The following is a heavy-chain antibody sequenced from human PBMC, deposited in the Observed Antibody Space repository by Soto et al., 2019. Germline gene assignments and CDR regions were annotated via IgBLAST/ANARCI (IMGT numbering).Heavy chain of an antibody. CDR2: ISYRGNT. CDR1: GGSIIDGSYY. Sequence: SETLSLTCTVSGGSIIDGSYYWTWIRHHPRKGLEWIGYISYRGNTYYNPSLKSRLTISVDTSKNQFSLTLNSMTAADTAIYYCARERAVVGTGWFDPWGQGTLVTVSS. D-gene: IGHD6-19*01. V-gene: IGHV4-31*03. CDR3: ARERAVVGTGWFDP. J-gene: IGHJ5*02.